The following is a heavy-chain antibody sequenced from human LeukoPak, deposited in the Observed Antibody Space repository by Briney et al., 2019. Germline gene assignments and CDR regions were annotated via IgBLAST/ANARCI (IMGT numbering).Heavy chain of an antibody. CDR3: ARDSSIPFDY. V-gene: IGHV1-8*01. J-gene: IGHJ4*02. D-gene: IGHD2-2*01. CDR1: GYTFPSYF. CDR2: MNPNSGNT. Sequence: ASVKVSCKASGYTFPSYFMHWVRQAPGQGLEWMGWMNPNSGNTGYAQKFQGRVTMTRNTSISTAYMELSSLRSEDTAVYYCARDSSIPFDYWGQGTLVTVSS.